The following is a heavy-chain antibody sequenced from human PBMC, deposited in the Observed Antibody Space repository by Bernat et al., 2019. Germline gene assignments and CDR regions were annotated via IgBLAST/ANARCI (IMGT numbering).Heavy chain of an antibody. J-gene: IGHJ6*02. V-gene: IGHV1-18*01. D-gene: IGHD6-19*01. CDR2: ISAYNGNT. CDR3: AREVRPTLGAGKWIYGMDV. CDR1: GYTFTSYG. Sequence: QVQLVQSGAEVKKPGASVKVSCKASGYTFTSYGISWVRQAPGQGLDWRGWISAYNGNTNYAQKLQGRVTMTTDTSTSTAYMELRSLRSDDTAVYYCAREVRPTLGAGKWIYGMDVWGQGTTVTVSS.